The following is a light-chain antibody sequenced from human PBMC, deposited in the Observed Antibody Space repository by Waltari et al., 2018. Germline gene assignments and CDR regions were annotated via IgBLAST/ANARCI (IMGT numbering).Light chain of an antibody. CDR2: GSA. V-gene: IGKV3-15*01. J-gene: IGKJ1*01. CDR1: QSVSTN. Sequence: EVVMTQSPATLSVSPGERATLSCRASQSVSTNLAWSQQKPGQAPRLLIYGSAGRATDIPARFSGSGSGTEFTLTISSLQSEDFAVYYCHQYNDWPPTFGQGTTVEIK. CDR3: HQYNDWPPT.